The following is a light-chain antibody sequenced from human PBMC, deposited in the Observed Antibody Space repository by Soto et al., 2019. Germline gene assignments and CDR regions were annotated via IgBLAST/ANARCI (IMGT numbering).Light chain of an antibody. CDR2: SNN. CDR1: SSNIGGNL. CDR3: ATWDDSLTCYV. J-gene: IGLJ1*01. V-gene: IGLV1-44*01. Sequence: QSVLTQPPSASGTPGQRVTISCSGSSSNIGGNLVSWYQQVPGTAPKLLIYSNNQRPSGVPDRFSGSKSGTSASLAISGLQSEDDTDYYCATWDDSLTCYVFATGTKLTVL.